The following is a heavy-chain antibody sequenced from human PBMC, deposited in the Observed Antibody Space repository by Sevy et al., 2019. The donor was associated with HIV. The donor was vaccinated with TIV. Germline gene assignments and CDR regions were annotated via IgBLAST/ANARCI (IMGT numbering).Heavy chain of an antibody. J-gene: IGHJ4*02. CDR2: ISAYSGDT. Sequence: ASVKVSCKVFGYTFTSHGIIWVRQAPGQGLEWMGWISAYSGDTKYAQNLQGRVTMTTDTSTSTAYMELRSLRSDDTAVYFCARAGAFYYGTSGFSNYWGQGTLVTVSS. CDR3: ARAGAFYYGTSGFSNY. CDR1: GYTFTSHG. D-gene: IGHD3-22*01. V-gene: IGHV1-18*04.